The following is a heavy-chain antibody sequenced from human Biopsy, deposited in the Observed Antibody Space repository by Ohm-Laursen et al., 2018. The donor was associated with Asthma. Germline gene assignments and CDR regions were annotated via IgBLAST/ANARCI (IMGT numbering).Heavy chain of an antibody. CDR1: GFVFSQCG. J-gene: IGHJ3*02. Sequence: SLRLSCAASGFVFSQCGMHWVRQGPGKGLEWVALVSSDGHNKYYEDYVKGRFTISRDNSRNRLYLQINRLTAEDSAVYFCARQSGQDYGDSSGFDIWGQGTKVAVSS. CDR2: VSSDGHNK. CDR3: ARQSGQDYGDSSGFDI. V-gene: IGHV3-30*03. D-gene: IGHD3-22*01.